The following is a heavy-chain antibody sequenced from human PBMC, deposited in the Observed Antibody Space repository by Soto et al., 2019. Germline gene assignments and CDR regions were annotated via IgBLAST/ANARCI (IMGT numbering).Heavy chain of an antibody. Sequence: EVQLVESGGGLVKPGGSLRLSCEAAGFAFNSYGINWVRQAPGKGLEWVSFLSGSSGNIYYGDSVRGRFTISRDNAKKSVYLQMNSLRVEDTAIHYCARTWIRFGPNDYWGQGAPVTVSS. D-gene: IGHD3-16*01. V-gene: IGHV3-21*02. CDR1: GFAFNSYG. CDR2: LSGSSGNI. J-gene: IGHJ4*02. CDR3: ARTWIRFGPNDY.